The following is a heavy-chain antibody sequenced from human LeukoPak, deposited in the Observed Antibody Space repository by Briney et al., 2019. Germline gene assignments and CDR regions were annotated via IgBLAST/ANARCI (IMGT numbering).Heavy chain of an antibody. J-gene: IGHJ4*02. CDR2: IIPIFGTA. CDR1: GGTFSSYA. CDR3: AISGGPLQIHYYGSGSYDDY. V-gene: IGHV1-69*13. D-gene: IGHD3-10*01. Sequence: SVKVSCKASGGTFSSYAISWVRQAPGQGLEWMGGIIPIFGTANYAQKFQGRVTITADESTSTAYMELSSLRSEDTAVYYCAISGGPLQIHYYGSGSYDDYWGQGTLVTASS.